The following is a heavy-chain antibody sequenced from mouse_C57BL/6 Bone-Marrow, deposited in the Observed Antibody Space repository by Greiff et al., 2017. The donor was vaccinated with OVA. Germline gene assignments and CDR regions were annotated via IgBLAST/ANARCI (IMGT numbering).Heavy chain of an antibody. Sequence: QVQLQQPGTELVKPGASVKLSCKASGYTFTSYWMHWVKQRPGQGLEWIGNINPSNGGTNYNEKFKSKATLTVDKSSSTAYMQLSSLTSEDSAVYYSARWDYGYYAMDYWGQGTSVTVSS. D-gene: IGHD1-1*01. V-gene: IGHV1-53*01. CDR1: GYTFTSYW. J-gene: IGHJ4*01. CDR2: INPSNGGT. CDR3: ARWDYGYYAMDY.